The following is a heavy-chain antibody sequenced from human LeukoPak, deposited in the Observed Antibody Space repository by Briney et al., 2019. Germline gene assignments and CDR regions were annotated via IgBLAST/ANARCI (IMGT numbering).Heavy chain of an antibody. D-gene: IGHD3-3*01. CDR3: ASGTVSGVITPYSFHH. J-gene: IGHJ4*01. CDR2: VFCSGDT. Sequence: SETLSVTSTDSLGYVRSYNWSWIPPCPGERLEWRGHVFCSGDTNYNPYLKSRAALSLNTSNNHFSLHLTSVTAADTAVYFCASGTVSGVITPYSFHHWGHGTLVTVSS. V-gene: IGHV4-59*02. CDR1: LGYVRSYN.